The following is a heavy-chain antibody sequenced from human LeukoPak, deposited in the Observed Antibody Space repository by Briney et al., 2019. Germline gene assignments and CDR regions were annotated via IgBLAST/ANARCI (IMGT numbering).Heavy chain of an antibody. CDR1: GFTFNKFA. CDR3: AKDGPQSEYQPLGSSDY. D-gene: IGHD2-2*01. J-gene: IGHJ4*02. V-gene: IGHV3-23*01. Sequence: GGSLRLSCAGSGFTFNKFAMSWVRQAPGKGLEWVSGLIENGADTYYADSVRGRFTISRDNSKNTLYLQMNSLRAEDTAVYYCAKDGPQSEYQPLGSSDYWGQGTLVTVSS. CDR2: LIENGADT.